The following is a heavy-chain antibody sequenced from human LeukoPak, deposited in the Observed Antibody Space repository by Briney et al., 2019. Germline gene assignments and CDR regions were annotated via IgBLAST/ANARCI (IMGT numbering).Heavy chain of an antibody. CDR2: IRYDGSNK. Sequence: PGGSLRLSCAASGFTFSSYGMHWVRQAPGKGLEWVVFIRYDGSNKYYADSVKGRFTISRDNSKNTLYLQMNSLRAEDTAVYYCAKADFHCSSTSCLFDYWGQGTLVTVSS. CDR3: AKADFHCSSTSCLFDY. V-gene: IGHV3-30*02. D-gene: IGHD2-2*01. CDR1: GFTFSSYG. J-gene: IGHJ4*02.